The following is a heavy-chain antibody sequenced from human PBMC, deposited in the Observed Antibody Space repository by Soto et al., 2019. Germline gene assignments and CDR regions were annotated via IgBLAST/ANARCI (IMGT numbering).Heavy chain of an antibody. CDR3: ARVGPYCGGDCYSPPP. J-gene: IGHJ5*02. Sequence: NPSESLSLTCAVSVYSIRNGNYWGCIRQPPGKGLEWIGTIYHSGSTYYNPSLKSRVTISVDASENHFSLKLSSVTAADTAVYYCARVGPYCGGDCYSPPPWGQGTLVTVSS. CDR2: IYHSGST. D-gene: IGHD2-21*02. V-gene: IGHV4-38-2*01. CDR1: VYSIRNGNY.